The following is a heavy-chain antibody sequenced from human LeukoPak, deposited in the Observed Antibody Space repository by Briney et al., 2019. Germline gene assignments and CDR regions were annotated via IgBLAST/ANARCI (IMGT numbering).Heavy chain of an antibody. J-gene: IGHJ3*02. CDR3: ARDQVSYSSGWSRGQDDAFDI. V-gene: IGHV3-9*01. D-gene: IGHD6-19*01. CDR1: GFTFDDYA. CDR2: ISWNSGSI. Sequence: GRSLRLSCAASGFTFDDYAMHWVRQAPGKGLEWVSGISWNSGSIGYADSVKGRFTISRDNAKNSLYLQMNSLRAEDTAVYYCARDQVSYSSGWSRGQDDAFDIWGQGTMVTVSS.